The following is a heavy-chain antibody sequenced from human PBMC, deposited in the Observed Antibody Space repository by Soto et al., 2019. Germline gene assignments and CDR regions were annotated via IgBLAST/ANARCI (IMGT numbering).Heavy chain of an antibody. CDR1: GGTFNSYA. Sequence: SDEGSCQASGGTFNSYAITLVRQAPGQGLEWMGGIIPIFGTANYAQKFQGRVTITADKSTRTAYMELSSLRSEDTAVYYCARDGARAGQWVRSGYYIDDWGQGTLVTVSS. CDR2: IIPIFGTA. CDR3: ARDGARAGQWVRSGYYIDD. V-gene: IGHV1-69*06. J-gene: IGHJ4*02. D-gene: IGHD3-22*01.